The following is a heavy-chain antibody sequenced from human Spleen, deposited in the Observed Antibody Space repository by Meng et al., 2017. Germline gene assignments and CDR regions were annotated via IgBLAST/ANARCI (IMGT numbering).Heavy chain of an antibody. J-gene: IGHJ4*02. V-gene: IGHV3-23*01. D-gene: IGHD1-26*01. CDR3: ALTAVGATFDY. CDR2: ISGSHGST. CDR1: GFTFSSYS. Sequence: EVQLLESGGGLVQPGGSLRLSCATSGFTFSSYSMSWVRQAPGKGLEWVSAISGSHGSTHYADSVKGRFTIFRDNSKNTLYLQMNSPRAEDTAVYYCALTAVGATFDYWGQGTLVTVSS.